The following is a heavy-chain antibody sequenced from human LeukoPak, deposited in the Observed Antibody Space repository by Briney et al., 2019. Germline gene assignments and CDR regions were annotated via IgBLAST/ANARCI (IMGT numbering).Heavy chain of an antibody. V-gene: IGHV3-48*03. J-gene: IGHJ4*02. Sequence: GGSLRLSCAASGFTFSSYEMNWVRQAPGKGLEWVSYISSSVSTIYYADSVKGRFTISRDNAKNSLYLQMNSLRAEDTAVYYCARSPRGVVVPAAVDYWGQGTLVTVSS. CDR2: ISSSVSTI. D-gene: IGHD2-2*01. CDR3: ARSPRGVVVPAAVDY. CDR1: GFTFSSYE.